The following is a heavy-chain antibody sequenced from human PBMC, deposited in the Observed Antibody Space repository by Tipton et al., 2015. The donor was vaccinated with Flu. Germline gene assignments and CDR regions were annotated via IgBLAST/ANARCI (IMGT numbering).Heavy chain of an antibody. J-gene: IGHJ6*02. CDR1: GFTFSSYG. CDR3: AREGPVDYGMDV. Sequence: SGFTFSSYGMHWVRQSPGKGLEWVAYLWYDGGNKHYGESVKGRFTISRDNSKNTVYLHMNSLRGEDTAVYYCAREGPVDYGMDVWGQGTTVPVSS. CDR2: LWYDGGNK. V-gene: IGHV3-33*01.